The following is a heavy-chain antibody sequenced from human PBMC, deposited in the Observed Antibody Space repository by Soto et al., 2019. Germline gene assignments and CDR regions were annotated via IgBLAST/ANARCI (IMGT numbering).Heavy chain of an antibody. Sequence: EVQLVESGGDLVQPGGSLRLSCAASGFTFSSYDMHWVRQAAGKGLEWVSAIGTAGDPYYTYSAKGRFTISRENAQNSLFLQMNSLRAGDTAVYYCARGSFGAGSFRAYMDVWGRGTTVTVSS. CDR2: IGTAGDP. J-gene: IGHJ6*03. V-gene: IGHV3-13*05. CDR1: GFTFSSYD. D-gene: IGHD3-10*01. CDR3: ARGSFGAGSFRAYMDV.